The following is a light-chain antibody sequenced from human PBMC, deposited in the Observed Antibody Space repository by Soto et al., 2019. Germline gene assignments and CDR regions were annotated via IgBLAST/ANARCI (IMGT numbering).Light chain of an antibody. CDR2: DSN. CDR1: SSNIGAGQD. Sequence: QSVLTQPRSVSGAPGESVTISCTGTSSNIGAGQDVHWYRQLPGAAPKFLISDSNNRASGVPDRFYVSKSGASASLAITGLRAEDEGDYFCHSYGNSLTGLSVFGNGTKVTVL. J-gene: IGLJ1*01. V-gene: IGLV1-40*01. CDR3: HSYGNSLTGLSV.